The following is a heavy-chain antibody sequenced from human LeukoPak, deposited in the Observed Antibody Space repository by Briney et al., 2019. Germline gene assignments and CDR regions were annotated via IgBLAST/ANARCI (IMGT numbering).Heavy chain of an antibody. CDR1: GFTFSSYA. V-gene: IGHV3-30-3*01. J-gene: IGHJ5*01. CDR3: AKAGARGNVNWFDS. D-gene: IGHD1-1*01. CDR2: ISYDGSNK. Sequence: GGSLRLSCAASGFTFSSYAMHWVRQAPGKGLEWVAVISYDGSNKYYADSVKGRFTISRDNSKNTLYLQMNSLRAEDTAVYYCAKAGARGNVNWFDSWGQGTLVTVSS.